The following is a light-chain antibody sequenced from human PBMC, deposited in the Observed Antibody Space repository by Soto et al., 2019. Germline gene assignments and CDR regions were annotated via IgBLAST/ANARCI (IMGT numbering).Light chain of an antibody. V-gene: IGLV2-23*02. CDR1: SSDVGSYNL. CDR2: EVS. Sequence: QSALTQPASLSGSPGQSITISCTGTSSDVGSYNLVSWYQQHPGKAPKLMIYEVSKRPSGVSNRFSGPKSGNTASLTISGLQAEDEADYYCCSYAGSRVVFGTGTKVTVL. CDR3: CSYAGSRVV. J-gene: IGLJ1*01.